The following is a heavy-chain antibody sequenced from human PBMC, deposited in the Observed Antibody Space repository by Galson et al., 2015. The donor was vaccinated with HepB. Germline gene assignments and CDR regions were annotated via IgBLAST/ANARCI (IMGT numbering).Heavy chain of an antibody. V-gene: IGHV1-18*04. Sequence: SVKASCKASGYTFTSNGITWVRQAPGQGLEWMGWISPNNGNTNYAQKLRGRVTMTTDTSTSTAYVELRSLKSDDTAVYYCARGGMGGMDVWGQGTTVTVSS. CDR2: ISPNNGNT. CDR3: ARGGMGGMDV. D-gene: IGHD3-16*01. J-gene: IGHJ6*02. CDR1: GYTFTSNG.